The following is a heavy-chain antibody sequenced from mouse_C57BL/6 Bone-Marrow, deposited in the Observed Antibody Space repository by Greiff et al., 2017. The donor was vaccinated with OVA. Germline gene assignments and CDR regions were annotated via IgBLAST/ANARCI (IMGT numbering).Heavy chain of an antibody. CDR1: GFSLTSYG. V-gene: IGHV2-2*01. Sequence: QVQLQQSGPGLVQPSQSLSITCTVSGFSLTSYGVHWVRQSPGKGLEWLGVIWSGGSTDYNAAFISRLSISKDNSKSQVFFKMNSLQAVDTAIYYCARRPDGYAMDYWGQGTSVTVSS. J-gene: IGHJ4*01. D-gene: IGHD2-3*01. CDR2: IWSGGST. CDR3: ARRPDGYAMDY.